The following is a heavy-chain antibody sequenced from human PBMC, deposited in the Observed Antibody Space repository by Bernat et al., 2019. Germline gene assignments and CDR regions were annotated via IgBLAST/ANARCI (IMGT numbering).Heavy chain of an antibody. CDR3: AREYGDPNYYYYGMDV. CDR2: INPNSGGT. V-gene: IGHV1-2*04. J-gene: IGHJ6*01. CDR1: GYTFTGYD. D-gene: IGHD4-17*01. Sequence: QVQLVQSGAEVKKPGASVKVSCKASGYTFTGYDMHWVRQAPGQGLEWMGWINPNSGGTNYEQKFQGWDNMTGETSISTAYMALSRLGSDDTAVYYCAREYGDPNYYYYGMDVWGQGTTVTVCS.